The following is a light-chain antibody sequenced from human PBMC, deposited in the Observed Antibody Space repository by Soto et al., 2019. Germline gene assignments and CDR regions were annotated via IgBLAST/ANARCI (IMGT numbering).Light chain of an antibody. CDR3: QQRSNWLFT. CDR2: DAS. J-gene: IGKJ3*01. CDR1: QSVSSY. V-gene: IGKV3-11*01. Sequence: EIVLTQSPATLSLSPGERATLSCRASQSVSSYLAWYQQKPGQAPRLLIYDASNRATGIPARFSGSESGTDFTLTISSLEPEDFAVYYCQQRSNWLFTFGPGTKVAIK.